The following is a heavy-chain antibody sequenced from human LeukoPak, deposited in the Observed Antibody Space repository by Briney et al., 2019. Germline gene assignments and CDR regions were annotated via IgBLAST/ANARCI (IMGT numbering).Heavy chain of an antibody. CDR3: ARGGGAAAGIIENWFDP. D-gene: IGHD6-13*01. CDR1: GFTFSSYS. CDR2: ISGSIHYI. V-gene: IGHV3-21*01. Sequence: GGPLRLSCAASGFTFSSYSMNWVRQAPGKGLEWVSSISGSIHYIYYADSVKGRFTISRDNAKSSLYLQMNSLRAEDTAVYYCARGGGAAAGIIENWFDPWGQGTLVTVSS. J-gene: IGHJ5*02.